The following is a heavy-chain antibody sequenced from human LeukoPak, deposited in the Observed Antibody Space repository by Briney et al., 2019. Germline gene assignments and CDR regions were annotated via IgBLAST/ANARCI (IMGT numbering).Heavy chain of an antibody. V-gene: IGHV4-34*01. CDR1: GGSFSGYY. D-gene: IGHD3-10*01. J-gene: IGHJ4*02. Sequence: SETLSLTCAVYGGSFSGYYWSWTRQPPGKGLEWIGEINHSGSTNYNPSLKSRVTISVDTSKNQFSLKLSSVTAADTAVYYCARRGDAGTPDYWGQGTLVTVSS. CDR3: ARRGDAGTPDY. CDR2: INHSGST.